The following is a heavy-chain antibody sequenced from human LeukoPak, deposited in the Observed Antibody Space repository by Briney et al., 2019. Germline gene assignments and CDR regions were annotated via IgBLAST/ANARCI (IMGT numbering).Heavy chain of an antibody. D-gene: IGHD6-6*01. Sequence: SETLSLTCAVSGGSFSDYQWNWIRQSLGKGLEWLGEISHSGTTTYNPSLKSRVTISVDTSKNQFSLRLRSVTAADTAVYYCARDRGVAARPHAFDIWGQGTMVTVSS. CDR2: ISHSGTT. V-gene: IGHV4-34*01. J-gene: IGHJ3*02. CDR3: ARDRGVAARPHAFDI. CDR1: GGSFSDYQ.